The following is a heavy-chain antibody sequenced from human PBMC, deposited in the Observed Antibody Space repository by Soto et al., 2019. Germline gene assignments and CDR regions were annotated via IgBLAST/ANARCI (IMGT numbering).Heavy chain of an antibody. CDR2: ISWNSGSI. J-gene: IGHJ4*02. Sequence: EVQLVESGGGLVQPGRSLRLSCAASGFTLDDYAMHWVRQAPGKGLEWVSGISWNSGSIGYADSVKGRFTISRDNAKNSLYLQMNSLRADDTALYYCAKDKAAAPAAYYFDSWGQGTLVTVSS. CDR1: GFTLDDYA. D-gene: IGHD6-13*01. V-gene: IGHV3-9*01. CDR3: AKDKAAAPAAYYFDS.